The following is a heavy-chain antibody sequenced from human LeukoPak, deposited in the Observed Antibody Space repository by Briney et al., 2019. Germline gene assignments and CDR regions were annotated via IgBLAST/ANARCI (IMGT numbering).Heavy chain of an antibody. CDR3: ARATASRFDY. CDR2: ISSSSSYI. Sequence: GGSLRLSCAASGFTFSSYWMSWVRQVPGKGLEWVSSISSSSSYIYYADSVKGRFTISRDNAKNSLYLQMNSLRAEDTAVYYCARATASRFDYWGQGTLVTVSS. CDR1: GFTFSSYW. V-gene: IGHV3-21*04. D-gene: IGHD4-17*01. J-gene: IGHJ4*02.